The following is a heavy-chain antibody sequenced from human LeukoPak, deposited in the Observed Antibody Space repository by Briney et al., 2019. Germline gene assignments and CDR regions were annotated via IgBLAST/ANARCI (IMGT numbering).Heavy chain of an antibody. Sequence: GGSLRLSCVASGFTFGSHVMTWVRQAPGKGLEWVSGISGSGGSTDYADSVKGRFTVSRDNSKNTVYLQMNRLRVEDTAVYYCAPRVGDWGQGTLVTVSS. CDR2: ISGSGGST. J-gene: IGHJ4*02. CDR3: APRVGD. D-gene: IGHD3-10*01. V-gene: IGHV3-23*01. CDR1: GFTFGSHV.